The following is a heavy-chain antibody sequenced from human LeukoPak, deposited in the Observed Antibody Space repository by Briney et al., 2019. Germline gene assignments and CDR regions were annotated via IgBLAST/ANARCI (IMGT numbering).Heavy chain of an antibody. D-gene: IGHD6-13*01. CDR3: ARGWEAASAPDS. CDR2: INSGNGNT. V-gene: IGHV1-3*01. CDR1: GYTFAICA. Sequence: ASVTVSCTASGYTFAICAIHWVRQAPGQRLEWMGWINSGNGNTKYSQKFQGRVTFTWDTSATTAYMELNSLNSEDTAVFYCARGWEAASAPDSWGQGTLVTVSP. J-gene: IGHJ4*02.